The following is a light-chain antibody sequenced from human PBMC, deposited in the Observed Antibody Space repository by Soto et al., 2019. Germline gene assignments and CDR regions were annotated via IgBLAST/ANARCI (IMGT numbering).Light chain of an antibody. CDR1: QSISSY. V-gene: IGKV1-39*01. CDR2: EAS. CDR3: QQSYSTPLT. Sequence: DIQITQSPSSLSASVGDRVTITCRASQSISSYLNWYQQKPGKAPKLLIYEASSLQSGVPLRFSGSGSGTDFTLTISSLQPADFATYYCQQSYSTPLTFGQGTKVDIK. J-gene: IGKJ1*01.